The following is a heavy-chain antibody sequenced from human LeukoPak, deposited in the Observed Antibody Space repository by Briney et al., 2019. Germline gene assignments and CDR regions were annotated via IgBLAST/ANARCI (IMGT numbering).Heavy chain of an antibody. CDR1: GFTYSSYG. CDR3: AKESTAGAFDI. J-gene: IGHJ3*02. V-gene: IGHV3-30*18. Sequence: PGGSLRLSCAASGFTYSSYGMHLVCQAPGKGLEWVAVISYDGSNKYYADSVKGRFTISRDNSKNTLYLQMDTLRAEDTAAYYCAKESTAGAFDIWGQGTMVTVSS. CDR2: ISYDGSNK.